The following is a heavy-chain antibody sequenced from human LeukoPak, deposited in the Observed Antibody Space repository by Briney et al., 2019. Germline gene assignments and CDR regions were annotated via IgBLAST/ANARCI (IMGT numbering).Heavy chain of an antibody. Sequence: ASVKVSCKASGGTFITNGYTWVRQAPGQGREWMGGIIPMFDSRSFAQKFQGRVRLTSDESGSTVYMELRNLTSEDTAIYYCAREANFGGNLNWFDLWGQGTLVTVSS. CDR3: AREANFGGNLNWFDL. D-gene: IGHD4-23*01. V-gene: IGHV1-69*13. CDR2: IIPMFDSR. CDR1: GGTFITNG. J-gene: IGHJ5*02.